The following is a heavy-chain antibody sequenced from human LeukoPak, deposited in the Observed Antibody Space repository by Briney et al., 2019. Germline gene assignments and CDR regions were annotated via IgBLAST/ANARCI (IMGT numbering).Heavy chain of an antibody. J-gene: IGHJ4*02. CDR2: IRYDGSNK. V-gene: IGHV3-30*02. CDR3: ARDWVTAYYDSSGPPDY. CDR1: GFTFSSYG. D-gene: IGHD3-22*01. Sequence: GGSLRLSCAASGFTFSSYGMHWVRQAPGKGLEWVAFIRYDGSNKYYADSVKGRFTISRDNSKNTLYLQMNSLRAEDTAVYYCARDWVTAYYDSSGPPDYWGQGTLVTVSS.